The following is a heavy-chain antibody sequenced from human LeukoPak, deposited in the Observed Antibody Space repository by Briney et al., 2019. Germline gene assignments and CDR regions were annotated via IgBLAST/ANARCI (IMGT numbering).Heavy chain of an antibody. J-gene: IGHJ4*02. V-gene: IGHV4-59*08. CDR2: IYYSGSP. CDR1: GGSISNYY. Sequence: LESLSLTCTVSGGSISNYYWSWIRQPPGKGLEWIGNIYYSGSPNYNPSLKSRVTISVDTSKNQFSLKLSSVTAADTAVYYCARKGTYCGYFDHWGQGTLVTVSS. CDR3: ARKGTYCGYFDH. D-gene: IGHD1-14*01.